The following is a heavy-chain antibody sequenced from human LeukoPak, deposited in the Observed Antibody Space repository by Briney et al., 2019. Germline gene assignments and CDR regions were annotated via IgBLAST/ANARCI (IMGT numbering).Heavy chain of an antibody. CDR2: INPNSGGT. D-gene: IGHD6-19*01. J-gene: IGHJ5*02. CDR3: ARDSGSSGWYLRPYNWFDP. CDR1: GYTFTNYY. V-gene: IGHV1-2*02. Sequence: GASVKVSCKASGYTFTNYYIHWVRQAPGQGLEWMGWINPNSGGTNYAQKFQGRVTMTRDTSISTAYMELSRLRSDDTAVYYCARDSGSSGWYLRPYNWFDPWGQGTLVTVSS.